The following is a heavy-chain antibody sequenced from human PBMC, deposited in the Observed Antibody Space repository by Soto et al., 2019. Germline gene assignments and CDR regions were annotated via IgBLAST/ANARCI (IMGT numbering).Heavy chain of an antibody. D-gene: IGHD2-8*02. V-gene: IGHV3-23*01. Sequence: EVQLLESGGGLVQPGGSLRLSCAASGFTFSTYAMTWVRQAPGKGLEWVSSISDSGGSTYYADSVKGRFTISRDNSKTTLYLQMNSLRAEATAVYYCSRWCCCFHYWGQGTVVTFSS. CDR1: GFTFSTYA. CDR3: SRWCCCFHY. J-gene: IGHJ4*02. CDR2: ISDSGGST.